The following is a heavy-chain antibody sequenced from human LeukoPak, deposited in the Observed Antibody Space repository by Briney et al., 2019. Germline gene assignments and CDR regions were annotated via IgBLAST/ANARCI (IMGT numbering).Heavy chain of an antibody. Sequence: SETLSLTCAVSGYSLSSGYYWGWIRQPPGKGLEWIGSIYHSGSTYYNPSLKSRVTISVDTSKNQFSLKLSSVTAADTAVYYCARVTDIVVVPDHNWFDPWGQGTLVTVSS. CDR3: ARVTDIVVVPDHNWFDP. V-gene: IGHV4-38-2*01. D-gene: IGHD2-2*01. J-gene: IGHJ5*02. CDR2: IYHSGST. CDR1: GYSLSSGYY.